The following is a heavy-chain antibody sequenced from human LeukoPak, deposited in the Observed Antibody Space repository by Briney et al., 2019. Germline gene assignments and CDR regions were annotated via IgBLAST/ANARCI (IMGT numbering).Heavy chain of an antibody. CDR3: ARGLFSWLDY. CDR2: IYYSGTT. J-gene: IGHJ4*02. D-gene: IGHD2-15*01. V-gene: IGHV4-61*01. Sequence: PSETLSLTCTVSGGSVSSGTYYWSWIRQPPGKGLEWIGYIYYSGTTNYNPSLKSRVTISVDTSKNQFSLKLSSVTAADTAVYYCARGLFSWLDYWGQGTLVTVSS. CDR1: GGSVSSGTYY.